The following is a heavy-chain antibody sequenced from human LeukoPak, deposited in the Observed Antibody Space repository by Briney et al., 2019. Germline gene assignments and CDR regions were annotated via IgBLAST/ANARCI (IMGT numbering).Heavy chain of an antibody. CDR2: IYYSGST. V-gene: IGHV4-39*01. D-gene: IGHD3-10*01. CDR1: GGSISSSSYY. Sequence: SETLSLTCTVSGGSISSSSYYWGWLRQPPGKGLEWIGSIYYSGSTYYNPSLKSRVTISVDTSKNQFSLKLSSVTAADTAVYYCARAGWFGEFYGPLDYWGQGSFVTVSS. CDR3: ARAGWFGEFYGPLDY. J-gene: IGHJ4*02.